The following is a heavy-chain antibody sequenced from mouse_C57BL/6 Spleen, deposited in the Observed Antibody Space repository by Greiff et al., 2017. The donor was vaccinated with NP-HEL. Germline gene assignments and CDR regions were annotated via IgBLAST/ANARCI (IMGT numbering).Heavy chain of an antibody. CDR2: IDPENGDT. J-gene: IGHJ4*01. CDR1: GFNIKDDY. Sequence: VQLQQSGAELVRPGASVKLSCTASGFNIKDDYMHWVKQRPEQGLEWIGWIDPENGDTEYASKFQGKATITADTSSNTAYLQLSSLTSEDTAVYYCTTGSSYEAMDYWGQGTSVTVSS. CDR3: TTGSSYEAMDY. D-gene: IGHD1-1*01. V-gene: IGHV14-4*01.